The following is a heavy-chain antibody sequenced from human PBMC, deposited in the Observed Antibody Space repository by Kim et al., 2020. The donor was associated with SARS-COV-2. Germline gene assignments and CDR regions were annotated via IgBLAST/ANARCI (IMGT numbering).Heavy chain of an antibody. CDR1: GFTFTTFW. V-gene: IGHV3-7*04. Sequence: GGSLRLSCAASGFTFTTFWMTWIRQTPGKGLEWVANIKQDGGQKNYVDSVKGRFTISRDNAKNSLYLQMNSLRAEDTAVYYCARGLGSWVDWGQGTLVTVSS. CDR3: ARGLGSWVD. CDR2: IKQDGGQK. D-gene: IGHD3-10*01. J-gene: IGHJ4*02.